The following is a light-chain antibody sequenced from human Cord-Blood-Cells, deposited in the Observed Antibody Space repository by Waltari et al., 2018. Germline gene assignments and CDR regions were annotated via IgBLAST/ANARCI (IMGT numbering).Light chain of an antibody. J-gene: IGLJ2*01. CDR2: EFS. Sequence: QSALTQPASVSGSPGQSITISCTGTSSDVGGYNYVSWYQQHPAKAPKLMIYEFSNRPSGVSNRFSGSKSGTTASLTISGLQAEDEADYYCSSYTSSSTLEVFGGGTKLTVL. CDR3: SSYTSSSTLEV. CDR1: SSDVGGYNY. V-gene: IGLV2-14*01.